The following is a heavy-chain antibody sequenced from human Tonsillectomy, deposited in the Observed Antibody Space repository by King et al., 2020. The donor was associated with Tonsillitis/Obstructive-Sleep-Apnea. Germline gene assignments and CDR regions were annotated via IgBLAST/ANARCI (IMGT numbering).Heavy chain of an antibody. J-gene: IGHJ3*02. CDR1: GYTFTNYW. CDR2: IYPCDSDT. CDR3: ASHTAYSSGWPDAFDI. D-gene: IGHD6-19*01. V-gene: IGHV5-51*01. Sequence: QLVQSGAEVKKPGESLKISCKGSGYTFTNYWIGWVRQMHGKGLDWMGIIYPCDSDTRYSPCFQGQVTISAAKSISTSYLQWSSLKASDTAMYYCASHTAYSSGWPDAFDIWGQGTMVTVSS.